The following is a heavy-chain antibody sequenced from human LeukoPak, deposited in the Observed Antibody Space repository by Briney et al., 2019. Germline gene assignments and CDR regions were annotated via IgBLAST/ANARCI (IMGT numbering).Heavy chain of an antibody. CDR2: ISHDGVDK. Sequence: GGSLRLSCAASGVTFDTYGMHWVRQAPGKGLEWVAVISHDGVDKYYADSVKGRFTISRDNSKNTESLQMNSLRAEDTAAYYCAKGGYCSATRCYVGKGMDDWGQGTLVTVSS. CDR1: GVTFDTYG. V-gene: IGHV3-30*18. CDR3: AKGGYCSATRCYVGKGMDD. D-gene: IGHD2-2*01. J-gene: IGHJ4*02.